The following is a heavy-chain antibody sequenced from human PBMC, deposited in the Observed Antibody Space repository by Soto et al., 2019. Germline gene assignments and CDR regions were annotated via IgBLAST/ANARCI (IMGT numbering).Heavy chain of an antibody. CDR1: GFTFSSYA. D-gene: IGHD1-26*01. J-gene: IGHJ4*02. V-gene: IGHV3-23*01. CDR3: AKDWSRWERPLGY. Sequence: PGGSLRLSCAASGFTFSSYAMSWVRQAPGKGLEWVSAISGSGGSTYYADSVKGRFTISRDNSKNTLYPQMNSLRAEDTAVYYCAKDWSRWERPLGYWGQGTLVTVSS. CDR2: ISGSGGST.